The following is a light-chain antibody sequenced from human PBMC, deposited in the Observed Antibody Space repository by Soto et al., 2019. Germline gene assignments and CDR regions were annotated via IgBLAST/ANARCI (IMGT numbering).Light chain of an antibody. Sequence: QSVLTQPPSASGTPGQRVTISCSGSSSNIGSNSVNWYQQLPGTAPKLLIYSTNQRPSGVPDRFSGSKSDTSASLAISGLQSEDEADYYCAAWYDSRNGEVVFGGGTKLTVL. CDR3: AAWYDSRNGEVV. V-gene: IGLV1-44*01. J-gene: IGLJ2*01. CDR1: SSNIGSNS. CDR2: STN.